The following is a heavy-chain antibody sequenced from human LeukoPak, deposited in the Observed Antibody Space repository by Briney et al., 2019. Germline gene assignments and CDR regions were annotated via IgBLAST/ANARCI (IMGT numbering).Heavy chain of an antibody. CDR1: GGSISSGGYY. J-gene: IGHJ6*02. CDR3: ARGPSGWYTQMDYYYGMDV. Sequence: TSETLSLTCTVSGGSISSGGYYWSWIRQHPGKGLEWIGYIYYSGSTYYNPSLKSRVTISVDTSKNQFSLKLSSVTAADTAVYYCARGPSGWYTQMDYYYGMDVWGQGTTVTVSS. CDR2: IYYSGST. D-gene: IGHD6-19*01. V-gene: IGHV4-31*03.